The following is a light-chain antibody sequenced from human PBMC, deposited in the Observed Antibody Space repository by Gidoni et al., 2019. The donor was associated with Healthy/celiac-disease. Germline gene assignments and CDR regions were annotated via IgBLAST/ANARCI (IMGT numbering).Light chain of an antibody. Sequence: DIQMTQSPSTLSASVGDRVTITCRASQSISSWLAWYQQKPGKAPKLLIYDASSLESGVPSRFSGSGSGTEFTLTISSLQPDDFATYYCQQYNSPSITFGGGTKVEIK. CDR1: QSISSW. J-gene: IGKJ4*01. CDR2: DAS. V-gene: IGKV1-5*01. CDR3: QQYNSPSIT.